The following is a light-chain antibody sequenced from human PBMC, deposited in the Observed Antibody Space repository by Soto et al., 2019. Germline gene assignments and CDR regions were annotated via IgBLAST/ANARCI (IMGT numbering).Light chain of an antibody. CDR1: QSVLYSSKDKKY. J-gene: IGKJ1*01. CDR2: WAT. CDR3: QQYYTHPWT. V-gene: IGKV4-1*01. Sequence: DIGMTQSPDSLTVSLRERATVNCKCSQSVLYSSKDKKYLAWYQQKRGKPPRXLIYWATSRDSGVPDRFRGSGSGTDVTLTISSLQADDVAVYYCQQYYTHPWTFGQGTKVDI.